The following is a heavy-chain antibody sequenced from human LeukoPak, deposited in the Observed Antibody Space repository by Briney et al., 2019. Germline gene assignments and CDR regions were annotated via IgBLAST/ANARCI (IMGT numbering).Heavy chain of an antibody. J-gene: IGHJ3*02. CDR1: GYTFTSLD. D-gene: IGHD1-26*01. V-gene: IGHV1-8*01. Sequence: ASVKVSCKTSGYTFTSLDINWVRQATGQGLEWMGWMTPRNGMTGYAQKFQGRVTMTRNTSISTAYMELGSLTFDDTAVYYCARDPYSGFDIWGQGTMVTVSS. CDR2: MTPRNGMT. CDR3: ARDPYSGFDI.